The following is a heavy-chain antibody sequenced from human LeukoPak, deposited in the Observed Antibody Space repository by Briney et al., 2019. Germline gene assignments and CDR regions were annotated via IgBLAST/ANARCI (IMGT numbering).Heavy chain of an antibody. J-gene: IGHJ5*02. V-gene: IGHV3-30-3*01. CDR3: ARGSSMGRNWFDP. CDR1: GFTFSSYA. D-gene: IGHD3-10*01. CDR2: ISYDGSNK. Sequence: GGSLRLSCAASGFTFSSYAMHWVRQARGKGREGVAVISYDGSNKYYADSVKGRFTISRDNSKNTLYLQMNSLRAEDTAVYYCARGSSMGRNWFDPWGQGTLVTVSS.